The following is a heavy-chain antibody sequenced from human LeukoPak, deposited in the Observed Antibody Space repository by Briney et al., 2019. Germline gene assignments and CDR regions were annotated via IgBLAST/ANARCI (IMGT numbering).Heavy chain of an antibody. Sequence: SETLSLTCTVSGGSISSGGYYWSWIRQHPGKGLEWIGYIYYSGSTYYNPSLKSRVTMSVDTSKNQFSLKLSSVTAVDTAVYYCARKGLGWELPGAFDIWGQGTMVTVSS. J-gene: IGHJ3*02. CDR3: ARKGLGWELPGAFDI. D-gene: IGHD1-26*01. CDR2: IYYSGST. CDR1: GGSISSGGYY. V-gene: IGHV4-31*03.